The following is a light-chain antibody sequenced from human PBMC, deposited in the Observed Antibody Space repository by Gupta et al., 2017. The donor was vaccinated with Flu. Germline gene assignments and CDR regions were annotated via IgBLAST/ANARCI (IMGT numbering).Light chain of an antibody. V-gene: IGKV3-20*01. Sequence: EVVLTQSPDTLSLSPGERATLSCRASQAVSAEFVAWYSQIPGHPPSLLIVGATNRATGVPDRFSGSGSGTDFTLTIGRLEPEDFAVYYCQQGGAFGQGTKVEIK. CDR2: GAT. CDR1: QAVSAEF. CDR3: QQGGA. J-gene: IGKJ1*01.